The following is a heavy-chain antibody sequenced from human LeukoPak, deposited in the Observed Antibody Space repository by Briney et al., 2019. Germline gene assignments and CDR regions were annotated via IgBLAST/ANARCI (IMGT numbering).Heavy chain of an antibody. CDR3: ARGGDWLFDY. D-gene: IGHD2-21*02. J-gene: IGHJ4*02. Sequence: SETLSLTCTVSGGSISSGGHSRSWIRQPPGKGLEWIGYIYHSGSGSTYYNPSLKSRVTISIDKSKNQFSLKLNSVTAADTAVYYCARGGDWLFDYWGQGILVTVSS. V-gene: IGHV4-30-2*01. CDR1: GGSISSGGHS. CDR2: IYHSGSGST.